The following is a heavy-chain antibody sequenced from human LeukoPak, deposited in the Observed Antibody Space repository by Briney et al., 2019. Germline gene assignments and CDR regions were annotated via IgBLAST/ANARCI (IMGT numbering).Heavy chain of an antibody. J-gene: IGHJ5*02. Sequence: PGGSLRLSCATSGFIFSTYTMNWLRQAPGQGLEGVSSIGTSSGSIYYADSVRGRFTISRDNARSSVYLQMNSLRAEDTAVYYCVRIPNSASFPNWLDPWGQRALVTVSS. CDR2: IGTSSGSI. D-gene: IGHD2/OR15-2a*01. CDR3: VRIPNSASFPNWLDP. CDR1: GFIFSTYT. V-gene: IGHV3-21*01.